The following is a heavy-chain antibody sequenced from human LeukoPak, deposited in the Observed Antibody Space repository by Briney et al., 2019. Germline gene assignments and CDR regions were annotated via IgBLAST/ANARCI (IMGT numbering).Heavy chain of an antibody. CDR3: AKDPVITFGGVIGPYFDY. Sequence: GGSLRLSCAASGFTFTSYAMSWVRQAPGKGLEWVSSISGGGGTTYYADSVKGRFTISRDNSKNTLYLQMNSLRAEDTAVYYCAKDPVITFGGVIGPYFDYWGQGTLVTVSS. V-gene: IGHV3-23*01. J-gene: IGHJ4*02. D-gene: IGHD3-16*02. CDR2: ISGGGGTT. CDR1: GFTFTSYA.